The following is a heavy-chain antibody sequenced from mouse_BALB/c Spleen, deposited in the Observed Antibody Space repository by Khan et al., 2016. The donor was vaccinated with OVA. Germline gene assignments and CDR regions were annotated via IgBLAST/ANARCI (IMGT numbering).Heavy chain of an antibody. CDR2: ISYSGRT. D-gene: IGHD1-1*01. CDR1: GYSITSDYA. J-gene: IGHJ2*01. Sequence: QLEESGPGLVKPSQSLSLTCTVTGYSITSDYAWNWIRQFPGNKLEWMGYISYSGRTSYNPSLKCRISITRDTSKNQFFLQLNSVTTEDTATYYCARSVTITTVVATDFDYWGQGTTLTVSS. V-gene: IGHV3-2*02. CDR3: ARSVTITTVVATDFDY.